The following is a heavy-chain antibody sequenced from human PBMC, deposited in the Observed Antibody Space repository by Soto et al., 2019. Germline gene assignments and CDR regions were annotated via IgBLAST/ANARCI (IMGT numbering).Heavy chain of an antibody. Sequence: SETLSLTCTVSGASIDRSNYYWDWIRQPPGKGLEWIGTTYYNGDAYYNPSLKSRVTMSVDTSKNQFSLKLISVTAADTAVYYCARHFVAVVIKGWGYWGQGTLVTVSS. CDR2: TYYNGDA. J-gene: IGHJ4*02. CDR1: GASIDRSNYY. CDR3: ARHFVAVVIKGWGY. D-gene: IGHD3-22*01. V-gene: IGHV4-39*01.